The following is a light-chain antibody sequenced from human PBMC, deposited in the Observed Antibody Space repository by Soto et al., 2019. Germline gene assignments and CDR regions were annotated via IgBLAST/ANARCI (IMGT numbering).Light chain of an antibody. Sequence: QSVLTQSPSASASLGASVKLTCTLSSGHSSYAIAWHQQQPEKGPRYLMKLNSDGSHSKGDGIPDRFSGSSSGAERYLTISSLRSEDEADYYGQTWGTGIHVVFGGGTKLTVL. CDR2: LNSDGSH. V-gene: IGLV4-69*01. CDR3: QTWGTGIHVV. J-gene: IGLJ2*01. CDR1: SGHSSYA.